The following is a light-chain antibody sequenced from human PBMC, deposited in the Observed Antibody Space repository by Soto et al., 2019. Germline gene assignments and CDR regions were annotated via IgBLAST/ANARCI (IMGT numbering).Light chain of an antibody. CDR2: AAS. CDR1: QSISDY. CDR3: QQTHITPFT. Sequence: DIQMTQSPSSLSASVVDRVTITFRASQSISDYLNWYQQKPGKAPNLLIYAASTLQSGVPSRFSASGSGADFTLTIRSLQPEDFATYFCQQTHITPFTFGQGTRLEI. J-gene: IGKJ5*01. V-gene: IGKV1-39*01.